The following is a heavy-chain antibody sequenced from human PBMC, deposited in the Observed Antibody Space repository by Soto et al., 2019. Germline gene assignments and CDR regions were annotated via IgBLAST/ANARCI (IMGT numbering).Heavy chain of an antibody. Sequence: QVTLKEAGPVLVQATGTLTLTCNVSGFSLTNVQKGVAWIRQPPGKALEWLAHILSDVEQSYKSSLKKRLTNPQDTSKRQVVLVMTNVEPVDTATYYCARISGRFGASHFDFWGQGSSVIVSS. CDR3: ARISGRFGASHFDF. CDR1: GFSLTNVQKG. V-gene: IGHV2-26*01. D-gene: IGHD3-10*01. CDR2: ILSDVEQ. J-gene: IGHJ4*02.